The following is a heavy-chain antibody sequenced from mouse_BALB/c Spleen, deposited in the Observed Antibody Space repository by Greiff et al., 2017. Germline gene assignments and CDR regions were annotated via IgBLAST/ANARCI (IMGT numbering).Heavy chain of an antibody. CDR2: ISYSGST. V-gene: IGHV3-2*02. J-gene: IGHJ3*01. Sequence: VQLQQSGPGLVKPSQSLSLTCTVTGYSITSDYAWNWIRQFPGNQLEWMGYISYSGSTSYNPSLKSRISITRDTSKNQFFLQLNSVTTEDTATYYCARQLGLPAWFAYWGQGTLVTVSA. D-gene: IGHD3-1*01. CDR1: GYSITSDYA. CDR3: ARQLGLPAWFAY.